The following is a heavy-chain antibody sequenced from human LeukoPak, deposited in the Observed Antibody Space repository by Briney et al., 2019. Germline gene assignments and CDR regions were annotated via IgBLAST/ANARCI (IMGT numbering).Heavy chain of an antibody. CDR2: INQDGSEK. D-gene: IGHD6-13*01. J-gene: IGHJ5*02. Sequence: GGSLRLSCAASGXTFSSYWMSWVRQAPGKGLEWVANINQDGSEKYYVDSVKGRFTIFRDNAKDSLYLQMNSLRAEDTAVYYCARGYSSSWYWFDPWGQGTLVTVSS. CDR3: ARGYSSSWYWFDP. CDR1: GXTFSSYW. V-gene: IGHV3-7*04.